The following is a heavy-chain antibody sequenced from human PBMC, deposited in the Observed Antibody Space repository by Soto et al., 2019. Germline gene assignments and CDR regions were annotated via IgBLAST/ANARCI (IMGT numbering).Heavy chain of an antibody. D-gene: IGHD6-13*01. Sequence: DELLVESGGGLVQPGGSLRVSCAASGFTFSGHWMSWVRQAPGKGLEWVAGIKEGGSERKYVDSAKGRFTISRDNAQKSLYLQMNSLRVEDTAVYYCARGGSNRFGLWGQGTLVTVSS. CDR2: IKEGGSER. CDR3: ARGGSNRFGL. J-gene: IGHJ4*02. CDR1: GFTFSGHW. V-gene: IGHV3-7*04.